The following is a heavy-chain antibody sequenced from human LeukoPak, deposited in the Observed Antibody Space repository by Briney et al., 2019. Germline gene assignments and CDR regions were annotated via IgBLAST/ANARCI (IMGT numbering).Heavy chain of an antibody. CDR1: GYTFTSYY. D-gene: IGHD1-26*01. J-gene: IGHJ4*02. V-gene: IGHV1-46*01. CDR3: ARSGVGARGMGKFDY. CDR2: INPSGGST. Sequence: ASVKVSCKASGYTFTSYYMHWVRQAPGQGLEWMGIINPSGGSTSYAQKFQGRVTMTRDTSTSTVYMELSSLGSEDTAVYYCARSGVGARGMGKFDYWGQGTLVTVSS.